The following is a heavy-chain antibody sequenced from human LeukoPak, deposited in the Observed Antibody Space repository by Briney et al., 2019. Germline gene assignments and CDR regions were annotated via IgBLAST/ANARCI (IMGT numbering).Heavy chain of an antibody. D-gene: IGHD5-18*01. CDR2: INPSGGST. CDR3: ARAGDTAMAYYYMDV. CDR1: GYTFTSYY. V-gene: IGHV1-46*01. J-gene: IGHJ6*03. Sequence: GASVKVSCKASGYTFTSYYMHWVRQAPGQGLEWMGIINPSGGSTSYAQKFQGRATMTRDMSTSTVYMELSSLRSEDTAVYYCARAGDTAMAYYYMDVWGKGTTVTVSS.